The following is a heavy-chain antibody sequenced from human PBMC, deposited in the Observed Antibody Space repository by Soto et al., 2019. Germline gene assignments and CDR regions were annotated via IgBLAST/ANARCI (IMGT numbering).Heavy chain of an antibody. Sequence: PSETLSLTCAVYGGSFSGYYWSWIRQPPGKGLEWIGEINHSGSTNYNPSLKSRVTISVDTSKNQFSLKLSSVTAADTAVYYCAVIAARNYYYYYGMDVWGQGTTVTV. CDR2: INHSGST. V-gene: IGHV4-34*01. J-gene: IGHJ6*02. CDR1: GGSFSGYY. D-gene: IGHD6-6*01. CDR3: AVIAARNYYYYYGMDV.